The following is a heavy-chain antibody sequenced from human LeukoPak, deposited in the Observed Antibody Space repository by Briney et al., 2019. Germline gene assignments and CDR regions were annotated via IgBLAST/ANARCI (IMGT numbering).Heavy chain of an antibody. Sequence: SETLSLTCTVSGGSISSYYWSWIRQLPGKGLEWIGYIYYSGSTNYNPSLKSRVTISVDTSKNQFSLKLSSVTAADTAVYYCARKAATGYYDYWGQGTLVTVSS. J-gene: IGHJ4*02. CDR1: GGSISSYY. D-gene: IGHD2-15*01. CDR3: ARKAATGYYDY. V-gene: IGHV4-59*01. CDR2: IYYSGST.